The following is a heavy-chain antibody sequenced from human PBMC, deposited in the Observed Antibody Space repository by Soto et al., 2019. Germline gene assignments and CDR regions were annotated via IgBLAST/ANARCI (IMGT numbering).Heavy chain of an antibody. CDR2: IIPIFGTA. V-gene: IGHV1-69*13. D-gene: IGHD3-22*01. Sequence: GASVKVSCKASGGTFSSYAISWVRQAPGQGLEWMGGIIPIFGTANYAQKFQGRVTITADESTSTAYMELSSLRSEDTAVYYCASAKQDYYYDSSGYWFDPWGQGTLVNVSS. CDR3: ASAKQDYYYDSSGYWFDP. J-gene: IGHJ5*02. CDR1: GGTFSSYA.